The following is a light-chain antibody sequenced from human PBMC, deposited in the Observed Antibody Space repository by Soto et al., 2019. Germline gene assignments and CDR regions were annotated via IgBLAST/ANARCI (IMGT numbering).Light chain of an antibody. CDR2: KAT. Sequence: DIDMTQAPSSLSASVGDIVTITCRASQTISSWVAWYQQKPGKAPKLLIYKATSLETGVPARFSGSGSGTEFTLTISSLQPDDFATYYCQHYNSYSEAFGQGTKVDIK. J-gene: IGKJ1*01. CDR1: QTISSW. CDR3: QHYNSYSEA. V-gene: IGKV1-5*03.